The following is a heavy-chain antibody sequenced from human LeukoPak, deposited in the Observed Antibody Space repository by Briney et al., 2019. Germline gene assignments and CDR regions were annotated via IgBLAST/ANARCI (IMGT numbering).Heavy chain of an antibody. CDR3: ALAPNSNWFDY. CDR1: GDSTSNFY. V-gene: IGHV4-59*03. D-gene: IGHD1-1*01. CDR2: IHYSGSS. J-gene: IGHJ4*02. Sequence: ASETLSLTCTVSGDSTSNFYWNWIRQSPGKGLEWIGNIHYSGSSVYNPSLKSRGTISIDTSRRQFFLKLNSVTAADTAVYFCALAPNSNWFDYWGQGTLVTVSS.